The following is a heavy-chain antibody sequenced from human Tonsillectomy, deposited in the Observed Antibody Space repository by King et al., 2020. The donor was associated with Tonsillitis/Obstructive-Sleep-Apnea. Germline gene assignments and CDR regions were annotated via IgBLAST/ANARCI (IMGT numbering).Heavy chain of an antibody. CDR1: GFTVSSNS. CDR2: IYSGGNT. J-gene: IGHJ3*02. CDR3: AREPELGQNDAFDM. Sequence: VQLVESGGGLIQPGGSLRLSCAASGFTVSSNSMSWVRQAPGKGLEWVSVIYSGGNTYYADSVKGRFTISRANSRNTLYLQMNSLRAEDTAVYYCAREPELGQNDAFDMWGQGTMVTVSS. D-gene: IGHD1-14*01. V-gene: IGHV3-53*01.